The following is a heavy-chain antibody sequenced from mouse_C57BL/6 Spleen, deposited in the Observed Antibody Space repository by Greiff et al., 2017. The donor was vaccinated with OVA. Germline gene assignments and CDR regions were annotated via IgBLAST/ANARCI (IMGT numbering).Heavy chain of an antibody. Sequence: EVQRVESGGGLVKPGGSLKLSCAASGFTFSSYAMSWVRQTPEKRLEWVATISDGGSYTYYPDNVKGRFTISRDNAKNNLYLQMSHLKSEDTAMYYCARDGGLFPSFAYWGQGTLVTVSA. J-gene: IGHJ3*01. CDR1: GFTFSSYA. CDR2: ISDGGSYT. V-gene: IGHV5-4*01. D-gene: IGHD1-1*01. CDR3: ARDGGLFPSFAY.